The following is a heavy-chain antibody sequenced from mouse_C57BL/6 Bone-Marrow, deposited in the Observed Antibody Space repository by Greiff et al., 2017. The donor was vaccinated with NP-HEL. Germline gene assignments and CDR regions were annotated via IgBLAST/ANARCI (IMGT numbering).Heavy chain of an antibody. CDR2: ISSGGDYI. Sequence: EVKLVESGEGLVKPGGSLKLSCAASGFTFSSYAMSWVRQTPEKRLEWVAYISSGGDYIYYADTVKGRFTLSRDNARNTLYLQMSSLKSEDTAMYYGTRTTTVVAPFAYWGQGTRVTVSA. CDR1: GFTFSSYA. D-gene: IGHD1-1*01. CDR3: TRTTTVVAPFAY. J-gene: IGHJ3*01. V-gene: IGHV5-9-1*02.